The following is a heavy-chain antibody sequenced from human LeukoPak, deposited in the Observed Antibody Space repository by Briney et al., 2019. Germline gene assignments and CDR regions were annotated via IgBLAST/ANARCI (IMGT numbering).Heavy chain of an antibody. D-gene: IGHD6-6*01. CDR2: IHYSGST. J-gene: IGHJ4*02. CDR3: ARWGSYSSSSTFGY. V-gene: IGHV4-59*01. CDR1: GGSISSFY. Sequence: SETLSLTCTVPGGSISSFYWSWIRQPPGKGLEWIGDIHYSGSTNYNPSLKSRVTISVDTSKNQFSLKLTSVTAADTAVYYCARWGSYSSSSTFGYWGQGTLVTVSS.